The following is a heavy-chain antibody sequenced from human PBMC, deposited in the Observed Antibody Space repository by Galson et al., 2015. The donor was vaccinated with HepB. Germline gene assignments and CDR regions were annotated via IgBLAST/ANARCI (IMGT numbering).Heavy chain of an antibody. CDR2: ISYDEKKK. D-gene: IGHD3-22*01. CDR3: AKEDGDYFDSTDYQPYNFYGMDV. CDR1: GFNFNSYG. J-gene: IGHJ6*02. Sequence: SLRLSCAASGFNFNSYGMHWVRQAPGKGLEWVAVISYDEKKKFYVDSVKGRFTISRDNSKNTLYLQMNSLRAEDTAAYYCAKEDGDYFDSTDYQPYNFYGMDVWGQGTAVTVSS. V-gene: IGHV3-30*18.